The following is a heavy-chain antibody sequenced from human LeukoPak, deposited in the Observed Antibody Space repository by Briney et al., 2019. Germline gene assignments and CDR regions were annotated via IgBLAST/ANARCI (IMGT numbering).Heavy chain of an antibody. D-gene: IGHD2-15*01. CDR3: ARRYCSGGSCYGDYYGMDV. Sequence: GGSLRLSCAASGFTFSSYWMSWVRQAPGKGLEWVANIKQDGSEKYYVDPVKGRFTISRDNAKNSLYLQMNSLRAEDTAVYYCARRYCSGGSCYGDYYGMDVWGQGTTVTVSS. V-gene: IGHV3-7*01. CDR1: GFTFSSYW. J-gene: IGHJ6*02. CDR2: IKQDGSEK.